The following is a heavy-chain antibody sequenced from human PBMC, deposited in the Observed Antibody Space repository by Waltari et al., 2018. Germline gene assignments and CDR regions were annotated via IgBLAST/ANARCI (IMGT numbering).Heavy chain of an antibody. CDR3: ARDPGSGRYFDY. CDR1: GFTFSGSS. CDR2: ISITSSYI. J-gene: IGHJ4*02. D-gene: IGHD1-26*01. Sequence: EEQLVESGGGLVKPGESLRLSCVTSGFTFSGSSMNWVRQAPGKGLEWVSTISITSSYIYDTDSLGGRFAISRDNARDSLYLQMNSLRAEDTAVYYCARDPGSGRYFDYWGQGTLVTVSS. V-gene: IGHV3-21*04.